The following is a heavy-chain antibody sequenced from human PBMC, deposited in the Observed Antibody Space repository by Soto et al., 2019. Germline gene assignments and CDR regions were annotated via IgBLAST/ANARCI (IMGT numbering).Heavy chain of an antibody. J-gene: IGHJ3*02. CDR2: TYYRSKWYN. Sequence: PSETLSLTCAISGDSVSSNSAAWNWIRQSPSRGLEWLGRTYYRSKWYNDYAVSVKSRITINPDTSKDQFSLQLNSVTPEDTAVYYCTRGGPSWLWLNNDAFDIWGQGTMVTVSS. CDR1: GDSVSSNSAA. CDR3: TRGGPSWLWLNNDAFDI. D-gene: IGHD5-18*01. V-gene: IGHV6-1*01.